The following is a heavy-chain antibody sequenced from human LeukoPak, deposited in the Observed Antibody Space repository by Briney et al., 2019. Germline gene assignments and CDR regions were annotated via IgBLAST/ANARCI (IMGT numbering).Heavy chain of an antibody. CDR3: ARRVGDYVVYFDY. J-gene: IGHJ4*02. CDR2: IYYSGST. Sequence: SETLSLTCTVTGGSISSYYWSWIRQPPGKGLEWIGYIYYSGSTNYNPSLKSRVTISVDTSKNQFSLKLSSVTAADTAVYYCARRVGDYVVYFDYWGQGTLVTVSS. V-gene: IGHV4-59*01. CDR1: GGSISSYY. D-gene: IGHD4-17*01.